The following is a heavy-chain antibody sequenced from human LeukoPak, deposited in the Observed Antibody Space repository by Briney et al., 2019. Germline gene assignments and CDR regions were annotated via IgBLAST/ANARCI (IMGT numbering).Heavy chain of an antibody. D-gene: IGHD4-23*01. CDR1: GFTFSSYS. V-gene: IGHV3-21*06. CDR3: ARATVVPATDWYFDL. J-gene: IGHJ2*01. Sequence: PGGSLRLSCVASGFTFSSYSMNWVRQAPGKGLEWVSSISSSGSYIYQADSMKGRFTISRDNAKNSLFLQMNSLRAEDTAVYYCARATVVPATDWYFDLWGRGTLVTVSS. CDR2: ISSSGSYI.